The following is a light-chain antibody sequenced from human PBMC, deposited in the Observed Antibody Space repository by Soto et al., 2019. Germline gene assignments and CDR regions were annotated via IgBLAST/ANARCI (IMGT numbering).Light chain of an antibody. Sequence: QSVLTQPPSASGTPGQRVTISCSGSSSNIGSNTVNWYQQLPGTAPKLLIYRNNQRPSGVPDRFSGSKSGTSASLAISGLQSEYEADYYCAAWDDSLNGVVFGGGTQLTVL. CDR2: RNN. CDR1: SSNIGSNT. V-gene: IGLV1-44*01. CDR3: AAWDDSLNGVV. J-gene: IGLJ2*01.